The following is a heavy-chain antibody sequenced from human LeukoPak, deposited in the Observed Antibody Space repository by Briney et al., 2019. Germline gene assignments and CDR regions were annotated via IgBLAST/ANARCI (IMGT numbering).Heavy chain of an antibody. CDR1: GYTLTELS. Sequence: GASVKVSCKVSGYTLTELSTHWVRQAPGKGLEWMGGIDPEDGETIYAQKFQGRVTMTEDTSTDTAYMELSSLRSEDTAVYYCATGHFGVVTYFDYWGQGTLVTVSS. CDR2: IDPEDGET. CDR3: ATGHFGVVTYFDY. D-gene: IGHD3-3*01. V-gene: IGHV1-24*01. J-gene: IGHJ4*02.